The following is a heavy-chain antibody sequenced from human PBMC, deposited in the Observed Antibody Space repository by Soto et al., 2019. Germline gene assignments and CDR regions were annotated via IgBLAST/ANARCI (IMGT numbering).Heavy chain of an antibody. V-gene: IGHV4-31*03. CDR3: ARDGHSSSSLHFDY. CDR1: GGSISSGGDY. J-gene: IGHJ4*02. CDR2: IYYSGST. Sequence: SETLSLTCTVSGGSISSGGDYWSWIRQHPGKGLEWIGYIYYSGSTYYNPSLKSRVTISVDTSKNQFSLKLSSVTAADTAVYYCARDGHSSSSLHFDYWGQGTLVTVSS. D-gene: IGHD6-6*01.